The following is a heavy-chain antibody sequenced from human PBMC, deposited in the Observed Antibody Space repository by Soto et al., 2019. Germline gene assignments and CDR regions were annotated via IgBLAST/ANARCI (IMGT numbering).Heavy chain of an antibody. CDR3: AKRRGAGGHFDY. J-gene: IGHJ4*02. V-gene: IGHV3-23*01. D-gene: IGHD2-15*01. CDR1: GFTFSSYA. Sequence: GGSLRLSCAASGFTFSSYAMGWVRQGPGKGLEWVAVVSIGGSTHYADSVRGRFTISRDNSKNTLSLQMNSLTAEDTAVYFCAKRRGAGGHFDYWGRGALVTVSS. CDR2: VSIGGST.